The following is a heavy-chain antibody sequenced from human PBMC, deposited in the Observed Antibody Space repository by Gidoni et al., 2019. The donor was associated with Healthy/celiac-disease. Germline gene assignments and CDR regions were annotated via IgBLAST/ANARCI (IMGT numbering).Heavy chain of an antibody. J-gene: IGHJ6*02. Sequence: QVQLVQSGAEVKKPGASVKVSCKASGYTFTSYGISWVRQAPGQGLEWMGWISAYNGNTNYAQKLQGRVTMTTDTSTSTAYMELRSLRSDDTAVYYCARVLRGGGYCSSTSCYGYYYGMDVWGQGTTVTVSS. CDR3: ARVLRGGGYCSSTSCYGYYYGMDV. D-gene: IGHD2-2*01. CDR1: GYTFTSYG. V-gene: IGHV1-18*01. CDR2: ISAYNGNT.